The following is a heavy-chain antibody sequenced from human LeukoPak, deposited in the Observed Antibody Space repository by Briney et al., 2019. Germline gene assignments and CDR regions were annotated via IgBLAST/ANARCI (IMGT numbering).Heavy chain of an antibody. CDR2: IYYSGST. D-gene: IGHD2-21*02. V-gene: IGHV4-59*01. CDR3: ARSVYCGGDCYPEKHYFDY. J-gene: IGHJ4*02. Sequence: PSETLSLTCTVSGGSISSYYWSWIRQPPGKGLEWIGYIYYSGSTNYNPSLKSRVTISVDTSKNQFSLKLSSVTAADTAVYYCARSVYCGGDCYPEKHYFDYWGQGTLVTVSS. CDR1: GGSISSYY.